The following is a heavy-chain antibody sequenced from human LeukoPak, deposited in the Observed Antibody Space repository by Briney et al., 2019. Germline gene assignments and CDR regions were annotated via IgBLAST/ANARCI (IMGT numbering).Heavy chain of an antibody. CDR1: GYSENFYG. CDR2: ISAQHGQT. Sequence: ASVKVSCKTSGYSENFYGITWVRQVTGQGLEWMGWISAQHGQTEYAPNSQDRVTMTTDTYTNTAYMELRSLRSDDTAVYYCAGSLGYCTSNVCYLKYWGQGTLVTVSS. CDR3: AGSLGYCTSNVCYLKY. V-gene: IGHV1-18*01. D-gene: IGHD2-8*01. J-gene: IGHJ4*02.